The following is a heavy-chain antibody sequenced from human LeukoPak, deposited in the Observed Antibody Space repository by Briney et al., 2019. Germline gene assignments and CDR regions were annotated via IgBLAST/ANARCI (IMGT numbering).Heavy chain of an antibody. D-gene: IGHD3-22*01. CDR1: GGSFSGYY. J-gene: IGHJ3*02. CDR2: IYYSGST. CDR3: VRRANSGFDAFDI. Sequence: SETLSLTCAVYGGSFSGYYWSWIRQPPGKGLEWIGYIYYSGSTNYNPSLKSRVTISVDPSTNRFSLKLSSVTAADTAVYYCVRRANSGFDAFDIWGQGTMVTVSS. V-gene: IGHV4-59*01.